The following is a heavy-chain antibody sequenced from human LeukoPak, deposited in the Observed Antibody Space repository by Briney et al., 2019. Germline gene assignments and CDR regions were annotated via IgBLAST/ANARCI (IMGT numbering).Heavy chain of an antibody. V-gene: IGHV4-4*07. J-gene: IGHJ6*03. CDR1: GGSISSYY. D-gene: IGHD6-19*01. CDR3: ARDGIAVAAPPVRYYYYYMDV. Sequence: SETLSLTCTVSGGSISSYYWSWIRQPAGKGLEWIGRIYTSGSTNYNPSLKSRVTMSVDTSKNQFSLKLSFVTAADTAVYYCARDGIAVAAPPVRYYYYYMDVWGKGTTVTVSS. CDR2: IYTSGST.